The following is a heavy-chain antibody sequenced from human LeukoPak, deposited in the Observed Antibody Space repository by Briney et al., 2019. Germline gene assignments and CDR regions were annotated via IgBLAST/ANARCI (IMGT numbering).Heavy chain of an antibody. V-gene: IGHV1-46*01. Sequence: GASVKVSCKASGYTFTTYNIHWVRQAPGQGLEWMGIINPSGGSTSYAQKFQGRVTLTRDMSTRTVYMELSSLRSEDTAVYYCAREVGGYSYGYRPTEICWYFDLWGRGTLVTVSS. J-gene: IGHJ2*01. D-gene: IGHD5-18*01. CDR3: AREVGGYSYGYRPTEICWYFDL. CDR1: GYTFTTYN. CDR2: INPSGGST.